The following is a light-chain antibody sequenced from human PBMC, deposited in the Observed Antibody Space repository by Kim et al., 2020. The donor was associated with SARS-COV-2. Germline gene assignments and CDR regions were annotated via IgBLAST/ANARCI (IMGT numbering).Light chain of an antibody. CDR3: QSYDSSNQV. CDR1: GGGIASNY. Sequence: GKTVTISGTPRGGGIASNYVHWYQQRPGSAPPPVIYEDNQRPSGVPDRFSGSIDSSSNSASLTISGLKTEDEADYYCQSYDSSNQVFGGGTQLTVL. V-gene: IGLV6-57*03. CDR2: EDN. J-gene: IGLJ2*01.